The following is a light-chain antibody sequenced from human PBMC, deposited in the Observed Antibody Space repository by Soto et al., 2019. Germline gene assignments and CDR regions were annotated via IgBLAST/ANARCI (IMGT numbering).Light chain of an antibody. V-gene: IGLV2-14*01. CDR3: SSYTSSSTPGV. J-gene: IGLJ2*01. CDR2: DVS. Sequence: QSVLTQPASVSGSPGQSITISCTGTSSDVGGYNSVSWYQQHPGKAPKLMIYDVSNRPSGVSNRFSGSKSGNTASLTISALQAEDEADYYCSSYTSSSTPGVFGGGTKVTVL. CDR1: SSDVGGYNS.